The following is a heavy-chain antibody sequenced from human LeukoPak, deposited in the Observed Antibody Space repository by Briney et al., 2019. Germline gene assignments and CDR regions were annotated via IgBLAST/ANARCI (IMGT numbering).Heavy chain of an antibody. J-gene: IGHJ5*02. Sequence: KTSETLSLTCAVSGYSISSGYYWGWIRPPPGKGLEWIGSIYHSGSTYYNPSLKSRVTISVDTSKNQFSLKLGSVTAADTAVYYCARDRGYCSGGSCYSNWFDPWGQGTLVTVSS. CDR1: GYSISSGYY. V-gene: IGHV4-38-2*02. D-gene: IGHD2-15*01. CDR2: IYHSGST. CDR3: ARDRGYCSGGSCYSNWFDP.